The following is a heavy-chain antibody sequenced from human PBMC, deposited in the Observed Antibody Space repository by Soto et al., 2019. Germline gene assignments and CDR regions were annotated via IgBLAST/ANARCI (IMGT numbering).Heavy chain of an antibody. CDR2: INAGNGNT. J-gene: IGHJ4*02. Sequence: QVQLVQSGAEVKKPGASAKVSCKASGYTFTSYAMHWVRQAPGQRLEWMGWINAGNGNTKYSQKFQGRVTITRDTSASTAYMELSSLRSEDTAVYYCARGRQQLVLGRFDYWGQGTLVTVSS. CDR3: ARGRQQLVLGRFDY. CDR1: GYTFTSYA. V-gene: IGHV1-3*01. D-gene: IGHD6-6*01.